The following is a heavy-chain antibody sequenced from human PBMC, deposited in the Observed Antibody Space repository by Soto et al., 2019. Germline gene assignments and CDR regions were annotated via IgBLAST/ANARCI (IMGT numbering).Heavy chain of an antibody. J-gene: IGHJ4*02. Sequence: SSETLSLTCTVSGGSINSGGYSWSWVRQPPGKGLEWIGEIYHSGSTNYNPSLKSRVTISVDKSKNQFSLKLSSVTAADTAVYYCAGRAAYYYDSSPPSGDYWGQGTLVTVSS. CDR1: GGSINSGGYS. CDR3: AGRAAYYYDSSPPSGDY. D-gene: IGHD3-22*01. V-gene: IGHV4-4*02. CDR2: IYHSGST.